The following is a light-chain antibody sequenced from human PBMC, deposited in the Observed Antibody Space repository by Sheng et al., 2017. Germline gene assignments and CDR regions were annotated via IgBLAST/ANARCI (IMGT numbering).Light chain of an antibody. J-gene: IGLJ3*02. CDR3: CTYAGSSWV. V-gene: IGLV2-23*02. Sequence: QSALTQPASVSGSPGQSITISCTGTSRDVGNYNLVSWYQKHPGKAPKLTIYEVTKRPSGISDRFSGSKSGNTASLTISELQAEDEADYYCCTYAGSSWVFGGGTKLTVL. CDR1: SRDVGNYNL. CDR2: EVT.